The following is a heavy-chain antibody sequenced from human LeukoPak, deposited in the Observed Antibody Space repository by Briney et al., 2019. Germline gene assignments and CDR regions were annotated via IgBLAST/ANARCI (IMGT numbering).Heavy chain of an antibody. J-gene: IGHJ4*02. Sequence: VESGGGLVKPGGSLRLSCAASGFTINNTYMSWVRQAPGRGLEWVSVIYSGRSTYYADSVKGRFTISRDNSKNTLYLQMNSLTAEDTAVYYCARAVWLGHFDYWGQGTLVTVSS. CDR1: GFTINNTY. V-gene: IGHV3-53*01. CDR3: ARAVWLGHFDY. D-gene: IGHD6-19*01. CDR2: IYSGRST.